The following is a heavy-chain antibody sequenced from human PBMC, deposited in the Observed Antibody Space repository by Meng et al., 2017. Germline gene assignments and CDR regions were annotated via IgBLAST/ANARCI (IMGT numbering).Heavy chain of an antibody. D-gene: IGHD3/OR15-3a*01. CDR2: INSDGSSI. Sequence: GESLKISCAASGFTFSSYWMHWVRQAPGKGLGWVSRINSDGSSISYADSVQGRFTISRDNAKNTLFLQMNSLRADDTAVYSCARGGGWTGSFRAGFDLWGRGTLVTVSS. CDR1: GFTFSSYW. CDR3: ARGGGWTGSFRAGFDL. V-gene: IGHV3-74*01. J-gene: IGHJ2*01.